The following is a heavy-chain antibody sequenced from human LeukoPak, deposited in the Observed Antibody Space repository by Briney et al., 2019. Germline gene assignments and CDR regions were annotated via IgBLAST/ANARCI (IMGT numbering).Heavy chain of an antibody. CDR1: GFTFRSYS. Sequence: GSLRLSCAASGFTFRSYSMNWVRQAPGKGLEWVAAISGSGGNTYYADSVKGRFTISRDNSKNTLYLQMNSLRAEDTAVYYCAKDLYTGSWYYGMDVWGQGTTVTVSS. CDR3: AKDLYTGSWYYGMDV. V-gene: IGHV3-23*01. D-gene: IGHD6-6*01. CDR2: ISGSGGNT. J-gene: IGHJ6*02.